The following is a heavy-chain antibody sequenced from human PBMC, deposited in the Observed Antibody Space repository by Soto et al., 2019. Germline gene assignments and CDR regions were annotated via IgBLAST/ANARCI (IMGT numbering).Heavy chain of an antibody. CDR3: AKGVDCSSTSCYEYYFDY. J-gene: IGHJ4*02. Sequence: GGSLRLSCAASGFTFSSYAMSWVRQAPGKGLEWVSAISGSGGSTYYSDSVKGRFTISRDNSKNILYMQMNSLRAEDTDVYYCAKGVDCSSTSCYEYYFDYWGQGTLVTVSS. V-gene: IGHV3-23*01. CDR2: ISGSGGST. D-gene: IGHD2-2*01. CDR1: GFTFSSYA.